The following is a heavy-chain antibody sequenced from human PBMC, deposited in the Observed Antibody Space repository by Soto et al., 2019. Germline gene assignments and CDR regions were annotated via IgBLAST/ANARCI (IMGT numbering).Heavy chain of an antibody. Sequence: QVQLQESGPGLVKPSQTLSLTCTVSGGSISSGGYYWSWIRQHPGKGLEWIGYIYYSGSTYYNPSLQRRVTISVATSKNPVSLKLSSVTAADTAVYYCARATRGPSSGYYQLDYWGQGTLVTVSS. J-gene: IGHJ4*02. V-gene: IGHV4-31*03. D-gene: IGHD3-22*01. CDR3: ARATRGPSSGYYQLDY. CDR1: GGSISSGGYY. CDR2: IYYSGST.